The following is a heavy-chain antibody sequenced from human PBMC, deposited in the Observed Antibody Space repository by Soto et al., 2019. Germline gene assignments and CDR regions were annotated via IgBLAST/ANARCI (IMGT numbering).Heavy chain of an antibody. CDR1: GGSISRYY. V-gene: IGHV4-59*01. J-gene: IGHJ3*02. CDR2: IYYSGST. Sequence: QVQLQESGPGLVKPSETLSLTCTVSGGSISRYYWGWIRQPPGKGLEWIGYIYYSGSTNYNPSLKSRVTISVDTSKNQFSLKLSSVTAADTAVYYCARESDAFDIWGQGTMVTVSS. CDR3: ARESDAFDI.